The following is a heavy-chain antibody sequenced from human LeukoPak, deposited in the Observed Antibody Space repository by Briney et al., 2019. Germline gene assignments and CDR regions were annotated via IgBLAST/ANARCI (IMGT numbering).Heavy chain of an antibody. CDR1: GFTFSSYA. J-gene: IGHJ4*02. CDR3: AKDLLVGATRGPFDY. D-gene: IGHD1-26*01. Sequence: GGSLRLSCAASGFTFSSYAMSWVRQAPGKGLEWVSAISGSGGSTYYADSVKGRFTIPRDNSKNTLYLQMNSLRAEDTAVYYCAKDLLVGATRGPFDYWGQGTLVTVSS. V-gene: IGHV3-23*01. CDR2: ISGSGGST.